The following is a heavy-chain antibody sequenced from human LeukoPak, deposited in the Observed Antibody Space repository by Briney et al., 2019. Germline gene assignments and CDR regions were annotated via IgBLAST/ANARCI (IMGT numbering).Heavy chain of an antibody. D-gene: IGHD3-9*01. J-gene: IGHJ4*02. CDR1: GVTVSSNF. Sequence: PWGSLRLSCAASGVTVSSNFMSWGGQAPGKGLEGVSVIYSGGSTYYADSVKGRFTISRDNSKNTLYLQMNSLRVEDTAVYYCALGLVTDYWGQGTLVTVSS. V-gene: IGHV3-66*01. CDR3: ALGLVTDY. CDR2: IYSGGST.